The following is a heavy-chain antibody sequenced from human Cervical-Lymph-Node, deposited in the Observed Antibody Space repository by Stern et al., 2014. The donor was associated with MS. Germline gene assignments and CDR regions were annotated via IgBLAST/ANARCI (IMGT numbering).Heavy chain of an antibody. CDR2: VIPIFGTA. Sequence: QVQLVQSGAEVKKPGSSVKVSCKASGGTFSSYAISWVRQAPGQGLEWMGGVIPIFGTANYAQKFQGRVTITADESTSTAYMELISLRSEDTAVYYCATFYYDSSWVTFDYWGQGTLVTVSS. CDR1: GGTFSSYA. V-gene: IGHV1-69*01. CDR3: ATFYYDSSWVTFDY. J-gene: IGHJ4*02. D-gene: IGHD3-22*01.